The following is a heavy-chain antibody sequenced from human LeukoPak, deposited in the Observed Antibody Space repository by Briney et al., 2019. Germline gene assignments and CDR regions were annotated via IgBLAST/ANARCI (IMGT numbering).Heavy chain of an antibody. CDR1: GYSFSAFY. V-gene: IGHV1-2*02. CDR3: ARDGEYGTGSYYGGSFDY. CDR2: IHPRSGDT. J-gene: IGHJ4*02. Sequence: ASVKVSFKSSGYSFSAFYIHWVRQAPGQGLEWMGWIHPRSGDTRYAQKFQGRVTMARDTSISTVYMDLSSLGSDDTAVYYCARDGEYGTGSYYGGSFDYGGQGILVTVSS. D-gene: IGHD3-10*01.